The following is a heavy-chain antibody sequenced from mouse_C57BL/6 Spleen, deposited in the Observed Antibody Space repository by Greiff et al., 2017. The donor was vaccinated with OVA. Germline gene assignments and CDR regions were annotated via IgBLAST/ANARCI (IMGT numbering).Heavy chain of an antibody. CDR3: ARNYYYAMDY. Sequence: QVQLQQSGAELVMPGASVKLSCKASGYTFTNYWMHWVKQRPGQGLEWIGEIDPSDSYTNYNQKFKGKSTLTVDKSSSTAYMQLSSLTSEDSAVYYCARNYYYAMDYWGQGTSVTVSS. CDR1: GYTFTNYW. CDR2: IDPSDSYT. V-gene: IGHV1-69*01. J-gene: IGHJ4*01.